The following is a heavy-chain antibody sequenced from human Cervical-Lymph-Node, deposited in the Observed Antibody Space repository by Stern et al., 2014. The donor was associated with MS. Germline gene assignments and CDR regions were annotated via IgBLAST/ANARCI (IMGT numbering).Heavy chain of an antibody. CDR3: ARGQGHVLLWFGEPMDV. D-gene: IGHD3-10*01. J-gene: IGHJ6*02. Sequence: EVQLVESGGGLVKPGGSLRLSCAASGFTFSSYSMNWVRQAPGKGLEWVSSISSSSSYIYYADSVKGRFTISRDNAKNSLYLQMNSLRAEDTAVYYCARGQGHVLLWFGEPMDVWGQGTTVTVSS. CDR2: ISSSSSYI. CDR1: GFTFSSYS. V-gene: IGHV3-21*01.